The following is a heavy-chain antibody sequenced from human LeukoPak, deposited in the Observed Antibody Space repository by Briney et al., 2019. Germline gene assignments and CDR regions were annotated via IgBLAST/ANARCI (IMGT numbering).Heavy chain of an antibody. CDR1: GFTFSSYA. CDR2: ISYDGSNK. V-gene: IGHV3-30-3*01. D-gene: IGHD3-10*01. Sequence: GRSLRLSCAASGFTFSSYAMHWVRQAPGKGLEWVAVISYDGSNKYYADSVKGRFTISRDNSKNTLYLQMNSLRAEDTAVYYCARHLNYYLDYWGQGTLVTVSS. J-gene: IGHJ4*02. CDR3: ARHLNYYLDY.